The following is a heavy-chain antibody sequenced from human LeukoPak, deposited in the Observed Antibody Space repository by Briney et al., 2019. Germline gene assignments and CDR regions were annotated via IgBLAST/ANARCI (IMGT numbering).Heavy chain of an antibody. CDR2: IYYSGST. J-gene: IGHJ5*02. V-gene: IGHV4-30-4*01. CDR3: ASYYSNYYWFDP. Sequence: PSETLSLTCTVSGGSISSGDYYWSRIRQPPGKGLEWIGYIYYSGSTYYNPSLKSRVTISVGTSKNQFSLKLSSVTAADTAVYYCASYYSNYYWFDPWGQGTLVTVSS. CDR1: GGSISSGDYY. D-gene: IGHD4-11*01.